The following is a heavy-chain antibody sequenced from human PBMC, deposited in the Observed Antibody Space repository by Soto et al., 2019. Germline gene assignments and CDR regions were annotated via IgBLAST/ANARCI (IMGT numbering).Heavy chain of an antibody. D-gene: IGHD3-10*01. CDR3: VRDLGYGSGCYCCYFDY. CDR2: ISSSSSAI. Sequence: EVQLVESGGGLVQRGGSLRLSCAASGVTFSRYSMNWVRQAPGKGLEWVSYISSSSSAIYYADSLKGRFTISRDNAKNALYLQMSRLIDEDAAVYYCVRDLGYGSGCYCCYFDYWGQGTLVTVSS. J-gene: IGHJ4*02. CDR1: GVTFSRYS. V-gene: IGHV3-48*02.